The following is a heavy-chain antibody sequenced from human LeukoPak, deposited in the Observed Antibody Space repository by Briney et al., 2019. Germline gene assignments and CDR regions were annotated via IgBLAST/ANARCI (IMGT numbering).Heavy chain of an antibody. CDR3: ARDRGWLQYNDY. Sequence: GGSLRLSCAASGFTFGDYGMSWVRQAPGKGLEWVSSINWNGGNTAYADSVEGRFTISRDTAKDSLYLQLNSLRAEDTALYYCARDRGWLQYNDYWGQGTLVTVSS. CDR1: GFTFGDYG. D-gene: IGHD5-24*01. V-gene: IGHV3-20*04. J-gene: IGHJ4*02. CDR2: INWNGGNT.